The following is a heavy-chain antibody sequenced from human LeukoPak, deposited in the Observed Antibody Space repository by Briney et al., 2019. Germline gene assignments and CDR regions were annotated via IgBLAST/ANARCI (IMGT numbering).Heavy chain of an antibody. CDR1: GFTFSNYW. V-gene: IGHV3-7*01. Sequence: PGGSLRLSCAASGFTFSNYWMRWVRQAPGKGLEWVANIHPDGSEKHYVGSVKGRFTTSRDNAKNSLYLQMNSRRAEDTVIYFFERIWYFGDNNWRYFDYWGKGTLVTVSS. J-gene: IGHJ4*02. CDR3: ERIWYFGDNNWRYFDY. D-gene: IGHD1-20*01. CDR2: IHPDGSEK.